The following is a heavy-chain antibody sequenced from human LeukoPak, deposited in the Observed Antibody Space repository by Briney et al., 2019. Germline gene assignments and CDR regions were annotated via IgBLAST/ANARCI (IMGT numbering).Heavy chain of an antibody. CDR3: ARVHCSGGSCYLDY. Sequence: GASVKLSCKASGYTFTGYYMHWVRQAPGQGLEWMGRINPNSGGTNYAQKFQGRVTMTRDTSISTGYMELSKLRSDDTAVYYCARVHCSGGSCYLDYWGQGTLVTVSS. J-gene: IGHJ4*02. CDR2: INPNSGGT. CDR1: GYTFTGYY. V-gene: IGHV1-2*06. D-gene: IGHD2-15*01.